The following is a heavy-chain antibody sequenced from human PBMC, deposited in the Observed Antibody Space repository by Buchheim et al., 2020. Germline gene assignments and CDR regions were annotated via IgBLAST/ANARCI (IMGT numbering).Heavy chain of an antibody. V-gene: IGHV3-21*01. D-gene: IGHD3-10*01. Sequence: EVQLVESGGGLVKPGGSLRLSCAASGFTFSSYSMNWVRQAPGKGLEWVSSISSSSSYIYYADSVKGRFTISRENAKNSLYLQMNSRRAEDTAVYYCARDPNYYYGSGSYHDYWGQGTL. CDR2: ISSSSSYI. CDR1: GFTFSSYS. CDR3: ARDPNYYYGSGSYHDY. J-gene: IGHJ4*02.